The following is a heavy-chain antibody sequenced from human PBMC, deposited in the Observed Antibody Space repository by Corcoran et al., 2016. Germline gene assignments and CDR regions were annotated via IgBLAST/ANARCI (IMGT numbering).Heavy chain of an antibody. Sequence: EVQLVESGGGLIQPGGSLRLSCAASGFTVSSNYMSWVRQAPGKGLEWVSVIYSGGSTYYADSVKGRFTISRDNSKNTLYLQMNSLRAEDTAVYYCASDRAGDDDQPNYCYYGMDVWGQGTTVTVSS. J-gene: IGHJ6*02. CDR1: GFTVSSNY. CDR2: IYSGGST. V-gene: IGHV3-53*01. D-gene: IGHD3-10*01. CDR3: ASDRAGDDDQPNYCYYGMDV.